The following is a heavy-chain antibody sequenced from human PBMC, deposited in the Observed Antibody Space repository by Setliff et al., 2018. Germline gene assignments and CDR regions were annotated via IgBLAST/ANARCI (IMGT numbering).Heavy chain of an antibody. D-gene: IGHD4-17*01. V-gene: IGHV3-11*04. CDR1: GFTFSDYY. Sequence: GGSLRLSCAASGFTFSDYYMSWIRQAPGKGMEWVSYISSSGSTIYYAYSVKGRFTISRDNANNSLYLQMNSLRAEDTAVYYCARGGDYGEPLDYWGQGTLVTVSS. CDR2: ISSSGSTI. CDR3: ARGGDYGEPLDY. J-gene: IGHJ4*02.